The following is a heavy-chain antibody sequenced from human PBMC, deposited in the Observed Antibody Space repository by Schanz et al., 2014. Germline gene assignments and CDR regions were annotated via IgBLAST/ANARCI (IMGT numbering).Heavy chain of an antibody. Sequence: QVQLVESGGGVVQPGRSLRLSCAASGFTFSNYGLVWVRPAPGKGLEWLAVISYDGSDKFHADSVKGRFTISRDNSKNTLYLQMNSLRVEDTAVYYCAKDFVPLVQQLIRSGGAHLDHWGQGTLVTVSS. D-gene: IGHD6-13*01. CDR2: ISYDGSDK. CDR3: AKDFVPLVQQLIRSGGAHLDH. CDR1: GFTFSNYG. V-gene: IGHV3-30*18. J-gene: IGHJ4*02.